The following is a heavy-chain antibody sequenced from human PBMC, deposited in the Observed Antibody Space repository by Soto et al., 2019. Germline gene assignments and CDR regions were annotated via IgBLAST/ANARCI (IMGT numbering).Heavy chain of an antibody. CDR1: GYKCTGYW. J-gene: IGHJ6*02. Sequence: GDSLRLSCKGSGYKCTGYWVSWVRPMPGNGLERMGRIDPSDSYTNYSPSFQCHVAISADKSSSTAYLQWSSLKASDTAMYYCARRKIAARSYYYGMDGWGQGTTVPVSS. CDR2: IDPSDSYT. D-gene: IGHD6-6*01. CDR3: ARRKIAARSYYYGMDG. V-gene: IGHV5-10-1*01.